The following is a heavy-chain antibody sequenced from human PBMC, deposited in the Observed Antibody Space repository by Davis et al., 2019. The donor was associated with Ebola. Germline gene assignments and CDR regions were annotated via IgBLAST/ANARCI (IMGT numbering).Heavy chain of an antibody. CDR2: IDWDDDK. D-gene: IGHD6-19*01. CDR3: ARMLTNGWFLDY. Sequence: SGPTLVKPTQTLTLTCTFSGFSLSTTGVCVSWFRQPPGKALEWLARIDWDDDKYYSTSLKTRLTISKDTSKNQVVLTMTNMDPVDTATYYCARMLTNGWFLDYWGQGTLVTVSS. V-gene: IGHV2-70*11. J-gene: IGHJ4*02. CDR1: GFSLSTTGVC.